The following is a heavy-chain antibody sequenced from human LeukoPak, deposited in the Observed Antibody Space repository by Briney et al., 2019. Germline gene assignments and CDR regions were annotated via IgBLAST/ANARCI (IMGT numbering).Heavy chain of an antibody. CDR3: ARGRSIDY. CDR1: GGSFSGYY. V-gene: IGHV4-34*01. D-gene: IGHD6-13*01. Sequence: SETLSLTCTVYGGSFSGYYWCWIRQPPGKGLEWIGEINHSGSTNYNPSLKSRVTISVDTSKNQFSLKLSSVTAADTAVYYCARGRSIDYWGQGTLVTVSS. J-gene: IGHJ4*02. CDR2: INHSGST.